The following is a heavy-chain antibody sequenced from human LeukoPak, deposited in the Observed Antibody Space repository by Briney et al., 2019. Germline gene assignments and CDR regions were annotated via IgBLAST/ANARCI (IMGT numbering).Heavy chain of an antibody. Sequence: ASVKVSCKASGYTFTDYYMHWVRQAPGQGLEWMGWINPNSGGTNYAQKFQGRVTMTRDTSIGTAYMELSRLRSDDTAVYYCARRRDYGDYFDYWGQGTLVTVSS. CDR1: GYTFTDYY. D-gene: IGHD4-17*01. J-gene: IGHJ4*02. CDR3: ARRRDYGDYFDY. V-gene: IGHV1-2*02. CDR2: INPNSGGT.